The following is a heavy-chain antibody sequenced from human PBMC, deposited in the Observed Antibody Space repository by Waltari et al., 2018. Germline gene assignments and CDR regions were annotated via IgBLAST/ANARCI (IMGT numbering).Heavy chain of an antibody. CDR3: ARGPTYYYYYMDV. J-gene: IGHJ6*03. V-gene: IGHV4-59*01. CDR2: IYYSGST. Sequence: QVQLQESGPGLVKPSENLSLTCTVSGGSISSYYWLWIRQPPGKGLEWIGYIYYSGSTNYNPSLKSRVTISVDTSKNQFSLKLSSVTAADTAVYYCARGPTYYYYYMDVWGKGTTVTVSS. CDR1: GGSISSYY.